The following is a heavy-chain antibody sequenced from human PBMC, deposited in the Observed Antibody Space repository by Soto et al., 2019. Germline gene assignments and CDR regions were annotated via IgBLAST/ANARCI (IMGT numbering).Heavy chain of an antibody. J-gene: IGHJ5*02. V-gene: IGHV3-74*01. CDR2: INSDGSST. Sequence: GGSLRLSCAASGFTFSSYWMHWVRQAPGKGLVWVSRINSDGSSTSYAGSVKGRFTISRDNAKNTLYLQMNSLRAEDTAVYYCAKEGGYDSSGEGWFDPWGQGTLVTVSS. D-gene: IGHD3-22*01. CDR3: AKEGGYDSSGEGWFDP. CDR1: GFTFSSYW.